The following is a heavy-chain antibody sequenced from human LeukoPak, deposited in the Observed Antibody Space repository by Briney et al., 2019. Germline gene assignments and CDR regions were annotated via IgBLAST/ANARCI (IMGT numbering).Heavy chain of an antibody. J-gene: IGHJ4*02. D-gene: IGHD1-26*01. CDR1: GGSISSGDYY. CDR2: IYYSGST. Sequence: PSETLSLTCTVSGGSISSGDYYWSWIRQPPGKGLEWVGYIYYSGSTYYNPSLKSRVTISVDTSKNQFSLKLSSVTAADTAVYHCSRGAVGATRGSLDYWGQGTLVTVSS. V-gene: IGHV4-30-4*01. CDR3: SRGAVGATRGSLDY.